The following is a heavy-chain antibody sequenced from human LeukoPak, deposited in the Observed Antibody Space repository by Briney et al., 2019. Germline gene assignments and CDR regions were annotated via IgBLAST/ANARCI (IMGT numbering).Heavy chain of an antibody. D-gene: IGHD1-26*01. Sequence: PSETLSLTCTVSGGSISGSSYYWGWIRQPPGKGLEWIGSIYYSGSTYYNPSLKSRVTISVDTSKNQFSLKLSSVTAADTAVYYCARDRTIVGATRTNWFDPWGQGTLATVSS. V-gene: IGHV4-39*07. CDR1: GGSISGSSYY. CDR2: IYYSGST. J-gene: IGHJ5*02. CDR3: ARDRTIVGATRTNWFDP.